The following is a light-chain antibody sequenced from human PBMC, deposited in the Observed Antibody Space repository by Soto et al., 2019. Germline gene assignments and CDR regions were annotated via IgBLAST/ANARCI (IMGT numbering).Light chain of an antibody. CDR3: SSYTSSNSVV. V-gene: IGLV2-14*03. J-gene: IGLJ3*02. Sequence: QSALTQPASVSGSPGQSITLSCTGTSSDVGGYNWVAWYQQHPGKAPKLMICDVSNRPSGVSNRFSGSKSGNTASLTISGLQAEDEADYYCSSYTSSNSVVFGGGTKVTVL. CDR2: DVS. CDR1: SSDVGGYNW.